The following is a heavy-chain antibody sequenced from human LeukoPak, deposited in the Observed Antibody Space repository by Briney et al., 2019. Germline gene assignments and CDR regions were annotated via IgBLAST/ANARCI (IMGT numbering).Heavy chain of an antibody. D-gene: IGHD1-26*01. Sequence: GASVKVSCKASGYTFINYCLTWVRQAPGQGFEWMGWISAYTGTTNYAQKLQGRVTTPTDPSTSTAYMELRSLRSDDTAVYYCARTVGATGAFDIWGQGTMVTVSS. CDR2: ISAYTGTT. V-gene: IGHV1-18*01. J-gene: IGHJ3*02. CDR3: ARTVGATGAFDI. CDR1: GYTFINYC.